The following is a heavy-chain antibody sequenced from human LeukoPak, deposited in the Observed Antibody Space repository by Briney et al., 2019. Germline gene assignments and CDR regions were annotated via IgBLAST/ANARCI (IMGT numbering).Heavy chain of an antibody. CDR1: GGSISSYY. CDR2: IYTSGST. D-gene: IGHD4-23*01. CDR3: ARDIYGGNSYYFDY. Sequence: SETLSLTCTVSGGSISSYYWGWIRQPAGKGLEWIGRIYTSGSTNYNPSLKSRVTMSVDTSKNQFSLKLSSVTAADTAVYYCARDIYGGNSYYFDYWGQGTLVTVSS. J-gene: IGHJ4*02. V-gene: IGHV4-4*07.